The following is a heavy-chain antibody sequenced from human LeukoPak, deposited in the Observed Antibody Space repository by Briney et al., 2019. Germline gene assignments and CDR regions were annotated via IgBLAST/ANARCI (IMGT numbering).Heavy chain of an antibody. Sequence: SGGSLRLSCTATGYTFTNYCIACVRQLPGRGLEWLGMMYPGDSDVRYSSSFAGQIHISVDSATNPTHLQWSSLKASDTGIYFCARRRYSSGPADYGGQGTQVIASS. J-gene: IGHJ4*02. V-gene: IGHV5-51*01. CDR2: MYPGDSDV. CDR3: ARRRYSSGPADY. D-gene: IGHD6-19*01. CDR1: GYTFTNYC.